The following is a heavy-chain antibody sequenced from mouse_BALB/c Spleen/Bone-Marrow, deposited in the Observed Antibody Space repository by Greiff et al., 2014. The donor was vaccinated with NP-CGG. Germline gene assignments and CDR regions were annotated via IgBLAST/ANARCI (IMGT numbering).Heavy chain of an antibody. V-gene: IGHV5-6*01. J-gene: IGHJ2*01. D-gene: IGHD2-10*02. CDR3: ARQYGNYWDYFDY. CDR1: GFTFSSYG. CDR2: ISSGGSYT. Sequence: EVKVVESGGDLVKPGGSLKLSCAASGFTFSSYGMSWVRQTPDKRLEWVATISSGGSYTYYPDSVKGRFTISRDNAKNTLYLQMSSLKSEDTATYYCARQYGNYWDYFDYWGQGTTLTVSS.